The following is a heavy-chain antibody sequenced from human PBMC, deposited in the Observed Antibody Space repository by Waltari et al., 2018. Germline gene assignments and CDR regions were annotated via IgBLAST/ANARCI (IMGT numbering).Heavy chain of an antibody. CDR2: ISTDGRIT. J-gene: IGHJ3*02. Sequence: EVQLVESGGGLVQPGGSLRLLCAASGFAIRSLWMHWVRQAPGKGLVWVSRISTDGRITNYADSVKGRFTISRDNAKNTLYLQMNSLRAEDTATFYCVRSRDDAVNAFDIWGQGTMVTVSS. CDR3: VRSRDDAVNAFDI. D-gene: IGHD4-17*01. V-gene: IGHV3-74*01. CDR1: GFAIRSLW.